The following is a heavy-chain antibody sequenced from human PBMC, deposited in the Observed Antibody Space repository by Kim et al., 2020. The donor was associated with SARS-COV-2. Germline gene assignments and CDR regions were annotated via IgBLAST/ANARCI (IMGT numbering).Heavy chain of an antibody. Sequence: GGSLRLSCAASGFTVSSNYMSWVRQAPGKGLEWVSVIYSGGSTYYADSVKGRFTISRDNSKNTLYLQMNSLRAEDTAVYYCAAGIWYYGDAFDIWGQGTMVTVSS. CDR1: GFTVSSNY. V-gene: IGHV3-53*01. CDR2: IYSGGST. CDR3: AAGIWYYGDAFDI. D-gene: IGHD3-3*01. J-gene: IGHJ3*02.